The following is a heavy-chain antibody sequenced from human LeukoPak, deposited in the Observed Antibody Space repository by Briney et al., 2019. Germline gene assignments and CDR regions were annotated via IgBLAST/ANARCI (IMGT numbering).Heavy chain of an antibody. D-gene: IGHD3-22*01. Sequence: SETLSLTCKVSGGSISSSYWSWIRQPPARGLEWIGYITYTGNTNYNPSLQSRVTISMDTSKNQFSLKLSSVTAADTAVYYCARHRGHDSSGEFDYWGQGTLVTVSS. CDR1: GGSISSSY. CDR2: ITYTGNT. CDR3: ARHRGHDSSGEFDY. V-gene: IGHV4-59*08. J-gene: IGHJ4*02.